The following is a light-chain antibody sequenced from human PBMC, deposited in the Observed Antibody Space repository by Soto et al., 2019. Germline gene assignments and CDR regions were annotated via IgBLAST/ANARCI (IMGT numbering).Light chain of an antibody. J-gene: IGKJ1*01. CDR2: AAS. CDR3: HHYGPAPWT. Sequence: EVVLTQSVGTLSLSPGERATLSCRASQTVRGNYLAWFQQKPGRAPRLLINAASTRAAGVPDRFSGSGSGTDFSLTIYRLEPEDFAVYYCHHYGPAPWTFGQGTKVEMK. CDR1: QTVRGNY. V-gene: IGKV3-20*01.